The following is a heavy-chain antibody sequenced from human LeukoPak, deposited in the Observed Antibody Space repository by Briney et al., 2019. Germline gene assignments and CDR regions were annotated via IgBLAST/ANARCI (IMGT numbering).Heavy chain of an antibody. J-gene: IGHJ4*02. Sequence: GGSLRLSCAASGFTFSSYGMNWVRQAPGKGLEWVSVINDGGEITHYADSVRGRFTISRDNSKNTLYLQMNSLRAEDTALYYCAKYLGGSGTYRQFDYWGQGTLVTVSS. D-gene: IGHD3-10*01. CDR2: INDGGEIT. CDR1: GFTFSSYG. CDR3: AKYLGGSGTYRQFDY. V-gene: IGHV3-23*01.